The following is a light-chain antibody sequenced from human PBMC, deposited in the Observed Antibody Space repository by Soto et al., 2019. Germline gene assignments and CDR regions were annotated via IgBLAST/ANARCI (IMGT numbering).Light chain of an antibody. CDR2: GAS. CDR3: QHYGGSPIT. V-gene: IGKV3-20*01. Sequence: EIVLTQSPDTLSLSPGGRATLSCRASQSITTRLAWYQQKPGQPPRPLISGASVRASGVPVRITGSGSGTDFTLTISRLEPEDFAVYYCQHYGGSPITFGLGTRLEIK. CDR1: QSITTR. J-gene: IGKJ5*01.